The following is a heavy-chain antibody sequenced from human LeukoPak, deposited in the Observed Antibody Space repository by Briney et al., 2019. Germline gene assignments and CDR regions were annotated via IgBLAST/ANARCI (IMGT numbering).Heavy chain of an antibody. CDR3: TRDTDSGSYYPRGYFDY. CDR2: IRSKAYGRTT. Sequence: PGGSLRLSCTASGFTFGDYAMSWVRQAPGKGLEWVGFIRSKAYGRTTEYAASVKGRFTISRDDSKSIAYLQMNSLKTEDTAVYYCTRDTDSGSYYPRGYFDYWGQGTLVTVSS. D-gene: IGHD1-26*01. CDR1: GFTFGDYA. J-gene: IGHJ4*02. V-gene: IGHV3-49*04.